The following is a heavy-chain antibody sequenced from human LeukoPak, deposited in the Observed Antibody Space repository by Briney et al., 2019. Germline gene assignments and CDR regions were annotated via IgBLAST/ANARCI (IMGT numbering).Heavy chain of an antibody. CDR2: ISGSGGST. CDR3: AKGLRSGQTA. Sequence: GALILSCAASGFTFSSYAMSWVRQAPGKGLEWVSAISGSGGSTYYADSVKGRFTISRDNSKNTLYLQMNSLRAEDTAVYYCAKGLRSGQTAWGQGTLVTVSS. CDR1: GFTFSSYA. D-gene: IGHD2-15*01. J-gene: IGHJ5*02. V-gene: IGHV3-23*01.